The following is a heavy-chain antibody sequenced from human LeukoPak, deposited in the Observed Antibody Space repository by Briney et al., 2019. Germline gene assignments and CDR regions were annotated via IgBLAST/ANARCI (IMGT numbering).Heavy chain of an antibody. Sequence: GGSLRLSCAASGFTFSSYSMNWVRQAPGKGLEWVSSISSSSSYINYADSVKGRFTISRDNAKNSLYRQMNSLRAEDTAVYYCARGGHSDYFDAFDIWGQGTMVTVSS. J-gene: IGHJ3*02. V-gene: IGHV3-21*01. CDR2: ISSSSSYI. CDR1: GFTFSSYS. CDR3: ARGGHSDYFDAFDI. D-gene: IGHD4-11*01.